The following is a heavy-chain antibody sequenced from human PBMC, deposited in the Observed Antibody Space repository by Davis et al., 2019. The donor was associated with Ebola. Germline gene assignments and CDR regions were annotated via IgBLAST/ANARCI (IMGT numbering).Heavy chain of an antibody. CDR1: GFTFNSFA. D-gene: IGHD3-16*01. CDR2: VGGGGGRA. V-gene: IGHV3-23*01. CDR3: ANWGYGSQGY. Sequence: GESLKISCVASGFTFNSFAMAWVRQAPGKGLEWVSSVGGGGGRADYAESVKGRFTISRDNSKNTLYLQMNSLRAEDTAVYYCANWGYGSQGYWGQGTLVTVSS. J-gene: IGHJ4*02.